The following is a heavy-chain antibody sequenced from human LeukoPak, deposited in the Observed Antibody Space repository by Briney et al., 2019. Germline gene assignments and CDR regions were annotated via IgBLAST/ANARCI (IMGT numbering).Heavy chain of an antibody. V-gene: IGHV4-30-4*01. Sequence: IPSETLSLTCTVSGGSISSGDYYWSWIRQPPGKGLEWIGYIYYSGSTYYNPSLKSRVTISVDTSKNQFSLKLSSVTAADTAVYYCARVLRFPATNWFDPWGQGTLVTVSS. CDR3: ARVLRFPATNWFDP. J-gene: IGHJ5*02. CDR1: GGSISSGDYY. D-gene: IGHD3-3*01. CDR2: IYYSGST.